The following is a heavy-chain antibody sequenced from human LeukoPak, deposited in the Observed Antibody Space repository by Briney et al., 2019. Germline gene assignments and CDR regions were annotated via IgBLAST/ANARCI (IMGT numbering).Heavy chain of an antibody. CDR2: IYYSGST. J-gene: IGHJ4*02. Sequence: SETLSLTCTVSGVSINSYYWSWIQQPPGKELEWIGYIYYSGSTNYNPSLKSRVTISVDTSKNQFSLNLTSVTAADTAVYYCARGSSSSYVDYWGQGTLVAVSS. CDR3: ARGSSSSYVDY. D-gene: IGHD6-13*01. CDR1: GVSINSYY. V-gene: IGHV4-59*01.